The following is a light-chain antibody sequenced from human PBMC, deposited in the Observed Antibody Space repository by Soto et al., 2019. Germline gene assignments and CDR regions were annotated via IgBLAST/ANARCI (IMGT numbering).Light chain of an antibody. CDR2: GAS. CDR3: QQYGRSFT. CDR1: PGVSNT. V-gene: IGKV3-15*01. Sequence: EIVMTQSPATVSLSPGERATLSCRASPGVSNTLAWYQQRPGQAPRLLIYGASIRAPGIPARFSGGGSGTEFTLTITSLQSEDFAVYYCQQYGRSFTFGGGTKVEIK. J-gene: IGKJ4*01.